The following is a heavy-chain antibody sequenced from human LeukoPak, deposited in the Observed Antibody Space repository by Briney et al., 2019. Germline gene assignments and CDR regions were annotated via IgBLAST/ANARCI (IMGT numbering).Heavy chain of an antibody. D-gene: IGHD6-25*01. J-gene: IGHJ6*02. CDR1: GFSFNAYW. Sequence: GGSLRLSCAASGFSFNAYWMAWVRQAPGTGLEWVANINPAGSETFHVDPVKGRFSISRDHAKNLVYLQMNSLRAEDTAVYYCARYQGGGWDVWGQGTTVTVSS. CDR3: ARYQGGGWDV. CDR2: INPAGSET. V-gene: IGHV3-7*01.